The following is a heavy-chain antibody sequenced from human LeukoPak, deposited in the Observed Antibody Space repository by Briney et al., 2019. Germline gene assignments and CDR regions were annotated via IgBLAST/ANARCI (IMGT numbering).Heavy chain of an antibody. V-gene: IGHV3-30*18. J-gene: IGHJ4*02. CDR3: AKGGRGTYCSSTSCYSALGFDY. D-gene: IGHD2-2*02. Sequence: GGSLRLSCAAPGFTFSSNGMHWVRQAPGKGLEWVAVISYDGSNKYYADSVKGRFTISRDNSKNTLYLQMNSLRAEDTAVHYCAKGGRGTYCSSTSCYSALGFDYWGQGTLVTVSS. CDR1: GFTFSSNG. CDR2: ISYDGSNK.